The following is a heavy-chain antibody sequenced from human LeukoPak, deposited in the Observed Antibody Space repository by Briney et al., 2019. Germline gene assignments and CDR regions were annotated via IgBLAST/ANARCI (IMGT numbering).Heavy chain of an antibody. CDR2: INTNTGNP. J-gene: IGHJ4*02. CDR1: GYTFTSYA. V-gene: IGHV7-4-1*01. Sequence: GASVKVSCKASGYTFTSYAMNWVRQAPGQGLEWMGWINTNTGNPTYVQGFTGRFVFSLDTSVSTAYLQICSLKAEDTAVYYCARGGRYCSSTSCYRSRPYGYWGQGTLVTVSS. D-gene: IGHD2-2*01. CDR3: ARGGRYCSSTSCYRSRPYGY.